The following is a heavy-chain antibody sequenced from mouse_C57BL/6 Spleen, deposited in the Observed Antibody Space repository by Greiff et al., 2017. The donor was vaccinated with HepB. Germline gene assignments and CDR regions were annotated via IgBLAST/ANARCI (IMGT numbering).Heavy chain of an antibody. J-gene: IGHJ4*01. D-gene: IGHD1-1*01. CDR3: ARADYYGSRGYAMDY. CDR1: GFTFSDYG. Sequence: EVQVVESGGGLVKPGGSLKLSCAASGFTFSDYGMHWVRQAPEKGLEWVAYISSGSSTIYYADTVKGRFTISRDNAKNTLFLQMTSLRSEDTAMYYCARADYYGSRGYAMDYWGQGTSVTVSS. V-gene: IGHV5-17*01. CDR2: ISSGSSTI.